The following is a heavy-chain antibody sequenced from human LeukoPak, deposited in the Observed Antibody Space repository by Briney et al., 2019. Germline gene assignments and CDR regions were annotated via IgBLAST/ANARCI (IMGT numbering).Heavy chain of an antibody. CDR3: AREKNPAVFDY. CDR1: GGSISSYY. Sequence: SETLSLTCTVSGGSISSYYWSWIRQPPGKGLEWIGCIYYSGSTNYNPSLKSRVTISVDTSKNQFSLKLSSVTAADTAVYYCAREKNPAVFDYWGQGTLVTVSS. CDR2: IYYSGST. D-gene: IGHD1-14*01. V-gene: IGHV4-59*01. J-gene: IGHJ4*02.